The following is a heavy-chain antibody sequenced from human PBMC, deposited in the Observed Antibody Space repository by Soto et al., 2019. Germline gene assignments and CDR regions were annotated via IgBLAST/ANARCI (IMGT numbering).Heavy chain of an antibody. Sequence: SETLSLTCAVYGGSFSGYYWSWMRQPPGKGLEWIGEINHSGSTNYNPSLKGRVTISVDTSKNQFSLKLSSVTAADTAVYYCARGRCSSTSCYLEGWFDPWGQGTLVTVSS. CDR1: GGSFSGYY. J-gene: IGHJ5*02. CDR2: INHSGST. CDR3: ARGRCSSTSCYLEGWFDP. V-gene: IGHV4-34*01. D-gene: IGHD2-2*01.